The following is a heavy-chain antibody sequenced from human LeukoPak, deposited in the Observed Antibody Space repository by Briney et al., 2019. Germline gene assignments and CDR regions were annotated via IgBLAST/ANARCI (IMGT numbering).Heavy chain of an antibody. J-gene: IGHJ4*02. D-gene: IGHD1-26*01. CDR2: IQYDGGIK. CDR1: GFTFSTYG. Sequence: GGSLRLSCAASGFTFSTYGMHWVRQAPGKGLEWVAFIQYDGGIKYSADSVKGRFTISGDNSKKTLYLQMNSLRAEDTAVYYCAKVKSGNYNGFDYWGQGTLVTVSS. V-gene: IGHV3-30*02. CDR3: AKVKSGNYNGFDY.